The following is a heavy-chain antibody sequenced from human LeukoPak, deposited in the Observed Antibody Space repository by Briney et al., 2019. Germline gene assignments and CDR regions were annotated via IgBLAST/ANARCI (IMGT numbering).Heavy chain of an antibody. V-gene: IGHV3-21*01. CDR2: ISSSSSYI. D-gene: IGHD2-21*02. Sequence: GGSLRLSCAASGFTFSSYSMNWVRQAPGKGLEWVSSISSSSSYIYYADSVKGRFTISRDNAKNSLYLQMNSLRAEDTAVYYCARDRITGVATAPFDYWGQGTLVTVSS. J-gene: IGHJ4*02. CDR3: ARDRITGVATAPFDY. CDR1: GFTFSSYS.